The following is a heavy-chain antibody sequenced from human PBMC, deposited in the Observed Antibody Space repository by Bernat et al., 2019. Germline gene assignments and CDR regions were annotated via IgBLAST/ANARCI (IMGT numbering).Heavy chain of an antibody. J-gene: IGHJ4*02. CDR2: LRSKAYGGTT. CDR3: TRDPIAVAGTVTH. D-gene: IGHD6-19*01. Sequence: EVQLVESGGGLVQPGRSLRLSCTASGFTFGDDAMSWFRQAPGKGLEWVGFLRSKAYGGTTEYAASVTGRFTISRDDSQSIAYLQMNSLKTEDAAVYYCTRDPIAVAGTVTHWGQGTLVTVSS. CDR1: GFTFGDDA. V-gene: IGHV3-49*03.